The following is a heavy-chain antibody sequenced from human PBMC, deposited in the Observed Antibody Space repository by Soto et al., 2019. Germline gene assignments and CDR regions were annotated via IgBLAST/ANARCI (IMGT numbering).Heavy chain of an antibody. CDR3: SNETNGDYLGAVDD. V-gene: IGHV3-23*01. CDR1: GFAFRNYA. D-gene: IGHD4-17*01. Sequence: EVQLLESGGDLVQPGGSLRLSCAASGFAFRNYAVTWVRQAQGKGLEWVSSISSSGNVIYYADSVKGRFIISRDNSKNPLYQQMNSLRVEDTAVYYCSNETNGDYLGAVDDWGQITMVTVSS. CDR2: ISSSGNVI. J-gene: IGHJ4*02.